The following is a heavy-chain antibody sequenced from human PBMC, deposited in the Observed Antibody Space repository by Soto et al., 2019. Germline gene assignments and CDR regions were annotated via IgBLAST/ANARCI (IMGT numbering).Heavy chain of an antibody. Sequence: SETLSLTCTVSGGSASSGSYYWSWIRQPPGKGLEWIGYIYYSGSTNYNPSLKCRVTISVDTSQTQFSLKLCSVTAADSVVYHCARDPHQCCGGGCYDYWGQGTLVTVSS. CDR2: IYYSGST. D-gene: IGHD2-21*01. V-gene: IGHV4-61*01. CDR3: ARDPHQCCGGGCYDY. J-gene: IGHJ4*03. CDR1: GGSASSGSYY.